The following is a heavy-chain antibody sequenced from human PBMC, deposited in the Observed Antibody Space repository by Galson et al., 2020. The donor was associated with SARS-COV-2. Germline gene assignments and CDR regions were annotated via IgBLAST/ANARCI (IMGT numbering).Heavy chain of an antibody. J-gene: IGHJ4*02. Sequence: SETLSLTCTVSGGSISSSSYYWGWIRQPPGKGLEWIGSIYYSGSTYYNPSLKSRVTISVDTSKNQFSLKLSSVTAADTAVYYCARQKYSSGWYMGYWGQGTLVTVSS. CDR1: GGSISSSSYY. CDR2: IYYSGST. CDR3: ARQKYSSGWYMGY. D-gene: IGHD6-19*01. V-gene: IGHV4-39*01.